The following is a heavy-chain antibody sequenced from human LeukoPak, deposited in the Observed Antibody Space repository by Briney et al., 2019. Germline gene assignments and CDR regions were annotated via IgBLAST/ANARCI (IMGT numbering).Heavy chain of an antibody. CDR3: ARDTLGEGEDANYAVYYFDY. V-gene: IGHV3-21*01. Sequence: PGGSLRLSCAASGFTFSSYAMHWVRQAPGKGLEWVSSISSSSSCIYYADSVKGRFTISRDNAKNALYLQMNSLRAEDTAVYYCARDTLGEGEDANYAVYYFDYWGQGTVVTVSS. D-gene: IGHD4/OR15-4a*01. J-gene: IGHJ4*02. CDR1: GFTFSSYA. CDR2: ISSSSSCI.